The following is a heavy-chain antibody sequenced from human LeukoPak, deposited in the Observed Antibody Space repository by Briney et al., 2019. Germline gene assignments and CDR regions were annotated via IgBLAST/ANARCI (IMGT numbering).Heavy chain of an antibody. J-gene: IGHJ4*02. V-gene: IGHV3-11*05. Sequence: GGSLRLSCAASGVTFSDYYMSLIRQAPGKGLEWLSYISSSGSYTNYADSVKGRFTISRDNAKNSLYLQMNSLRVEDTAVYYCARDRPSGWLQWDYWGQGTLVTVSS. D-gene: IGHD5-24*01. CDR1: GVTFSDYY. CDR3: ARDRPSGWLQWDY. CDR2: ISSSGSYT.